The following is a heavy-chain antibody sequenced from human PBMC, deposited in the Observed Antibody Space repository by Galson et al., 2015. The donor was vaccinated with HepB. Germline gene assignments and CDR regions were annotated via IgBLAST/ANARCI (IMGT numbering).Heavy chain of an antibody. CDR2: ISGGGSST. J-gene: IGHJ4*02. Sequence: SLRLSCAASGFTFSNYDMSWVRQAPGKGLEWVSSISGGGSSTYHADSVKGRFTISRDTSKNTLYLQMNSLRAEDTALYYCAKGTVTIDCWGQGTLVTVSS. D-gene: IGHD4-11*01. V-gene: IGHV3-23*01. CDR3: AKGTVTIDC. CDR1: GFTFSNYD.